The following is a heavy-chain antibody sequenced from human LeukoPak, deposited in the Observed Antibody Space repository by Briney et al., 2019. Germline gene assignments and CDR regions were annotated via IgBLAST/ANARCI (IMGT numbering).Heavy chain of an antibody. CDR2: IYTSGSTSGST. J-gene: IGHJ5*02. CDR1: GGSISSGSYY. Sequence: SQTLSLTCTVSGGSISSGSYYWNWIRQPAGKGLEWIGRIYTSGSTSGSTNYNPSLMSRITISVDTSKNQFSLRLNSVTAADTAVYYCARHVVPAAMVNWFDPWGQGTLVTVSS. CDR3: ARHVVPAAMVNWFDP. D-gene: IGHD2-2*01. V-gene: IGHV4-61*02.